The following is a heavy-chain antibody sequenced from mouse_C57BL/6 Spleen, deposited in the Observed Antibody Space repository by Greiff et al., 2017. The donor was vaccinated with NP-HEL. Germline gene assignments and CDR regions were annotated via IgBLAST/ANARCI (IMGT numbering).Heavy chain of an antibody. J-gene: IGHJ2*01. D-gene: IGHD2-4*01. CDR2: IYPGDGDT. Sequence: QVQLQQSGPELVKPGASVKISCKASGYAFSSSWMNWVKQRPGKGLEWIGRIYPGDGDTNYNGKFKGKATLTADKSSSTAYMQLSSLTSEDSAVYFCAREGLHRGDYFDYWGQGTTLTVSS. V-gene: IGHV1-82*01. CDR1: GYAFSSSW. CDR3: AREGLHRGDYFDY.